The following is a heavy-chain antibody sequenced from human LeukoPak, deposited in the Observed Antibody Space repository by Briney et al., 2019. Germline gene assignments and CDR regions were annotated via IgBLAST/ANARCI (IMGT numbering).Heavy chain of an antibody. V-gene: IGHV3-48*01. J-gene: IGHJ4*02. D-gene: IGHD3-3*01. CDR3: AKGSMFWSGYLDY. CDR1: GFTFSSYS. Sequence: GGSLRLSCAASGFTFSSYSMNWVRQAPGKGLEWVSYISSSSSTIYYADSVKGRFTISRDNSKNTLYLQMNSLRAEDTAVYYCAKGSMFWSGYLDYWGQGTLVTVSS. CDR2: ISSSSSTI.